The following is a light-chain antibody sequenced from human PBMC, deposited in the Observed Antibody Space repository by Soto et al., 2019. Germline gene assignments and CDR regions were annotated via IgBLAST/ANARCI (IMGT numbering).Light chain of an antibody. CDR2: WAS. V-gene: IGKV4-1*01. CDR3: QQYDSYSWT. J-gene: IGKJ1*01. Sequence: DVVLTQSPDSLAVSLGEKATLHSQSSESVLYSSNNKNYLAWYQQKPGQPPKLLIYWASTRESGVPDRFNGSGSGTDFTLTISSLQTDDVAPYYCQQYDSYSWTFGQGTKVDIK. CDR1: ESVLYSSNNKNY.